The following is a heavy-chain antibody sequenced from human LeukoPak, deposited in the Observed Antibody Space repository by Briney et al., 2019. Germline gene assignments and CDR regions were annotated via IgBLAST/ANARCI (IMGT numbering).Heavy chain of an antibody. D-gene: IGHD3-3*01. V-gene: IGHV4-59*01. CDR2: IYYSGST. J-gene: IGHJ4*02. CDR1: GGSISSYY. CDR3: ARDVGVR. Sequence: SETLSLTCTVSGGSISSYYWSWIRQPPGKGLEWIGYIYYSGSTNYNPSLKSRVTISVDTSKNQFSLKLSSVTAADTAVYYCARDVGVRWGQGTLVTVSS.